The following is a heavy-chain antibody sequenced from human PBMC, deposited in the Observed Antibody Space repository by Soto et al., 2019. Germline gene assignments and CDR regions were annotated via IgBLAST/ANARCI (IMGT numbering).Heavy chain of an antibody. CDR2: IYPGASDT. V-gene: IGHV5-51*01. Sequence: PGESLQISCTGSGYSFSTYWIAWVRQMPGKGLEWMGIIYPGASDTRYSPSFQGHVTISADRSTKTAHLKWDSLKASETAIYYCARHLSDIIFGDKAPNHAFDIRGQGPSVTVSS. D-gene: IGHD3-3*02. CDR1: GYSFSTYW. J-gene: IGHJ3*02. CDR3: ARHLSDIIFGDKAPNHAFDI.